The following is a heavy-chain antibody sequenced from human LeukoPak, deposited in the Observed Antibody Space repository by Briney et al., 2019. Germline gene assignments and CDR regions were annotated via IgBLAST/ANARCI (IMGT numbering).Heavy chain of an antibody. V-gene: IGHV4-39*07. CDR3: ARDPPIAAAGNYFDY. D-gene: IGHD6-13*01. Sequence: SETLSLTCTVSGGSISSSSYYWGWIRQPPGKGLEWIGCIYYSGSTYYNPSLKSRVTISVDTSKNQFSLKLSSVTAADTAVYYCARDPPIAAAGNYFDYWGQGTLVTVSS. CDR2: IYYSGST. CDR1: GGSISSSSYY. J-gene: IGHJ4*02.